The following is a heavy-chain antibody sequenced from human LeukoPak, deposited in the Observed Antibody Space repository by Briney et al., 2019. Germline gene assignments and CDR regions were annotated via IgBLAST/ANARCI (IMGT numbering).Heavy chain of an antibody. CDR1: GYTFTGYY. J-gene: IGHJ6*02. V-gene: IGHV1-2*02. Sequence: ASVKVSCKASGYTFTGYYMHWVRQAPGQGLEWMGWINPNSGGTNYAQKFQGRVTMTRDTSISTAYMELRSLRSDDTAVYYCARDHPPGIAAAPYYYYYGMDVWGQGTTVTVSS. D-gene: IGHD6-13*01. CDR3: ARDHPPGIAAAPYYYYYGMDV. CDR2: INPNSGGT.